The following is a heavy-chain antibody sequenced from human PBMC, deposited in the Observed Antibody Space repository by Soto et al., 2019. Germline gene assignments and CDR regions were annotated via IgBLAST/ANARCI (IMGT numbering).Heavy chain of an antibody. V-gene: IGHV3-23*01. CDR3: ASGYSTDRPRKDY. D-gene: IGHD1-26*01. CDR1: GFTFSSYT. J-gene: IGHJ4*02. Sequence: EVQLLESGGGLVQPGGSLRLSCAASGFTFSSYTMNWVRQTPGKGLEWVSGINGGGDTTYYADSVKGRFTVSRDNSKNTGFLQMTSLRAEDTALYYCASGYSTDRPRKDYWGQGTLVTVSS. CDR2: INGGGDTT.